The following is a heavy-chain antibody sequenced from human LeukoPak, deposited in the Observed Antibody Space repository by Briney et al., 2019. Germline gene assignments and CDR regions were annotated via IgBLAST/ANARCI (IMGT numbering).Heavy chain of an antibody. CDR2: VYYSGST. V-gene: IGHV4-59*02. D-gene: IGHD2-15*01. Sequence: PSETLSLTCVVSGGSVSGYCWGWIRQPPGRGLEWIGYVYYSGSTNYNPSFKSRITISVDTSRNQFSLQVSSVTAADTAVYYSARIHRYCSGSACYVLDNWGQGTLVAVSS. CDR1: GGSVSGYC. J-gene: IGHJ4*02. CDR3: ARIHRYCSGSACYVLDN.